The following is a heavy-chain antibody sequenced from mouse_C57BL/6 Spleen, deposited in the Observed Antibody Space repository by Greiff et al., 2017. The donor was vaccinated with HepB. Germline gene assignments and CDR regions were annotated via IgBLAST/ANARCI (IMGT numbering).Heavy chain of an antibody. CDR3: ARKGGGYYYFDY. D-gene: IGHD2-3*01. CDR2: IDPSDSYT. J-gene: IGHJ2*01. CDR1: GYTFTSYW. V-gene: IGHV1-59*01. Sequence: VQLQESGAELVRPGTSVKLSCKASGYTFTSYWMHWVKQRPGQGLEWIGVIDPSDSYTNYNQKFKGKATLTVDTSSSTAYMQLSSLTSEDAAVYYCARKGGGYYYFDYWGQGTTLTVSS.